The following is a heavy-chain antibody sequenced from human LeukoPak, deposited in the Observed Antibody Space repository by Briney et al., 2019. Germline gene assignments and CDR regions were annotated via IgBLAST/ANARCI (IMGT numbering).Heavy chain of an antibody. Sequence: GGSLRLSCAASGFTFSNAWMSWVRQAPGKGLEWVGRIKSKTDGGTTGYAAPVKGRFTISRDDSKNTLYLQMNSLKTEDTAVYYCTTVYDSREAFDIWGQGTMVTVSS. CDR3: TTVYDSREAFDI. J-gene: IGHJ3*02. CDR2: IKSKTDGGTT. V-gene: IGHV3-15*01. CDR1: GFTFSNAW. D-gene: IGHD3-22*01.